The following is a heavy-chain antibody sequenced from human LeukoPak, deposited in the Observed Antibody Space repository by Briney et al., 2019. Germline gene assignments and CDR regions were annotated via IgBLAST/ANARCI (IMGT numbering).Heavy chain of an antibody. V-gene: IGHV4-34*01. CDR3: ARRRVAARLGWFDP. CDR1: GGSFSGYY. CDR2: INHSGST. J-gene: IGHJ5*02. Sequence: SETLSLTCAVYGGSFSGYYWSWIRQPPGKGLEWIGEINHSGSTNYNPSLKSRVTISVDTSKNQFSLKLSSVTAADTAVYYCARRRVAARLGWFDPWGQGTLVTVSS. D-gene: IGHD6-6*01.